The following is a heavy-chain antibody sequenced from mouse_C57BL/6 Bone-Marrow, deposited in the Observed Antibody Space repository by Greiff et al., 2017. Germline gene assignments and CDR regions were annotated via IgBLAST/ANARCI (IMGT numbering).Heavy chain of an antibody. CDR3: ARSGPLGRSFDY. V-gene: IGHV1-55*01. Sequence: VQLQQPGAELVKPGASVKMSCKASGYTFTSYWLTWVKQRPGQGLEWIGDIYPTSGRTNYNEQFKSKAILTVDTSSNTAYMQLSSLTSEDSAVFYCARSGPLGRSFDYWGQGTTLTVSS. J-gene: IGHJ2*01. CDR2: IYPTSGRT. D-gene: IGHD4-1*01. CDR1: GYTFTSYW.